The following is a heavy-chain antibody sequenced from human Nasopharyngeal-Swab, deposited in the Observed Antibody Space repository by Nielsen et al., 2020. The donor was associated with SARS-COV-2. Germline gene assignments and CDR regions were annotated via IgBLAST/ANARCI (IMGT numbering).Heavy chain of an antibody. D-gene: IGHD5-18*01. J-gene: IGHJ4*02. CDR1: EFTFSSYT. CDR3: AKRYADTYGYPANFFDY. Sequence: GEALKISCAASEFTFSSYTMNWVRQAPGKGLEWVSTIGGSTGNTYYAASVKGRSTISRDNSKSTLYLQMNSLSAEDTAVYYCAKRYADTYGYPANFFDYWGPGTLVTVSS. V-gene: IGHV3-23*01. CDR2: IGGSTGNT.